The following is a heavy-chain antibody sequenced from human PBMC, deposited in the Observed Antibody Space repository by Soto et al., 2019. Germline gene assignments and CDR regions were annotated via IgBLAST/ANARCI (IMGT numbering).Heavy chain of an antibody. Sequence: EGQYLEAGGGLARPGGSLTLSWAVSGFTFSTYARSCVRQAPGKGLEWVSAITGNGIYTHYADSVKGRFTISRDNSKSTLFLPMTSLRAEDTAVYYCVPPRDCDLWGRGTQVTVSS. CDR3: VPPRDCDL. J-gene: IGHJ2*01. CDR1: GFTFSTYA. CDR2: ITGNGIYT. V-gene: IGHV3-23*01.